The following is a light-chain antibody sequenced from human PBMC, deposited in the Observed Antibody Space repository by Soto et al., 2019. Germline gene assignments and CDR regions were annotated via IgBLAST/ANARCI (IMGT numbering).Light chain of an antibody. Sequence: QSALTQPRSVSGSPGQSVTISCTGTSSDVGGYNYVSWYQQHPGKAPKLMIYDVSKRPSGVPDRFSGSKSGNTASLTISGLQADDEADYDCCSYAGSYTFGVVVGGGTKLTVL. CDR2: DVS. CDR3: CSYAGSYTFGVV. J-gene: IGLJ2*01. CDR1: SSDVGGYNY. V-gene: IGLV2-11*01.